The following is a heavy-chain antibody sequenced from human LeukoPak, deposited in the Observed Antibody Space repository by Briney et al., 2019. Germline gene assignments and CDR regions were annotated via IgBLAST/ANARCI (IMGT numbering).Heavy chain of an antibody. Sequence: SKTLSLTCTVSGVSISSSNSYWGWIRQPPGKGLEWIGSIYYSGNTYYNASLKSRVTISVDTAKNQFSLKLTSVTAADTAVYYCARQTGSGLFTLPGGQGTLVTVSS. J-gene: IGHJ4*02. D-gene: IGHD3-10*01. CDR2: IYYSGNT. CDR1: GVSISSSNSY. CDR3: ARQTGSGLFTLP. V-gene: IGHV4-39*01.